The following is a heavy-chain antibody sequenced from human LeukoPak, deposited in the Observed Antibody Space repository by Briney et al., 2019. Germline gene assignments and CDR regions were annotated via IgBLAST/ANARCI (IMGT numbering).Heavy chain of an antibody. V-gene: IGHV4-30-2*01. Sequence: SQTLSLTCTVSGGSISSGGYYWSWIRQPPGKGLEWIGYIYHSGSTYYNPSLKSRVTISVDKSKNQFSLKLSSVTAADTAVYYCARVLGGRFLEWLSSPLPDYYYMDVWGKGTTVTVSS. CDR3: ARVLGGRFLEWLSSPLPDYYYMDV. CDR1: GGSISSGGYY. D-gene: IGHD3-3*01. J-gene: IGHJ6*03. CDR2: IYHSGST.